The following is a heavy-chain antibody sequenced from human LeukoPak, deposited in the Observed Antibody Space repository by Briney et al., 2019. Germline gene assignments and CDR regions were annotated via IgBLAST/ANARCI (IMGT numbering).Heavy chain of an antibody. V-gene: IGHV3-48*02. J-gene: IGHJ3*02. CDR3: AREGTARDAFDI. D-gene: IGHD2-21*02. CDR1: GFTFNNYN. Sequence: GGSLRLSCAASGFTFNNYNMNWVRQAPGKGPEWVSYISSSGSTTYYADSVKGRFTISRDNAKNSLYLQMNSLRDEDTAVYYCAREGTARDAFDIWGQGTMVTVSS. CDR2: ISSSGSTT.